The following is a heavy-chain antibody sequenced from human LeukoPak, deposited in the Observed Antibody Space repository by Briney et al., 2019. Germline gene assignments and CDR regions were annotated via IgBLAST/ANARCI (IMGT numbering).Heavy chain of an antibody. J-gene: IGHJ6*03. CDR1: GFTLSSYA. CDR3: AKLRVTPLDYYYYYMDV. V-gene: IGHV3-23*01. D-gene: IGHD2-21*02. CDR2: ISGSGGST. Sequence: PGGSLRLSCAASGFTLSSYAMSWVRQAPGKGLEWVSAISGSGGSTYYADSVKGRFTISRDNSKNTLYLQMNSLRAEDTAVYYCAKLRVTPLDYYYYYMDVWGKGTTVTVSS.